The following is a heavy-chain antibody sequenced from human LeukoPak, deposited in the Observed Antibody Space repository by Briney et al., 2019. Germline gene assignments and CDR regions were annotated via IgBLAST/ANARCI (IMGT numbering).Heavy chain of an antibody. CDR3: AKGKIRWDDFGGFYY. J-gene: IGHJ4*02. CDR1: GFTFSSSG. Sequence: PGGTLRLSCAASGFTFSSSGMHWVRQAPGKGLEWVAVISYDGGNKYYADSVKGRFTISRDNSKNTLYLQMNSLIPEDTAVYYCAKGKIRWDDFGGFYYWGQGTLVTVSS. D-gene: IGHD3-10*01. CDR2: ISYDGGNK. V-gene: IGHV3-30*18.